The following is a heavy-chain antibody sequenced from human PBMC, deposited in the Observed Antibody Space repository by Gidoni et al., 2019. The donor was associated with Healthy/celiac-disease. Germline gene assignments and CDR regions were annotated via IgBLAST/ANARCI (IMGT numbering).Heavy chain of an antibody. Sequence: QVQLVESGGGVVQPGRSLRLSCAASGFTFSSYGMHWVRQAPGKGLEWVAVISYDGSNKYYADSVKGRFTISRDNSKNTLYLQMNSLRAEDTAVYYCATQFGVVTPTDYWGQGTLVTVSS. CDR3: ATQFGVVTPTDY. V-gene: IGHV3-30*03. D-gene: IGHD3-3*01. CDR1: GFTFSSYG. CDR2: ISYDGSNK. J-gene: IGHJ4*02.